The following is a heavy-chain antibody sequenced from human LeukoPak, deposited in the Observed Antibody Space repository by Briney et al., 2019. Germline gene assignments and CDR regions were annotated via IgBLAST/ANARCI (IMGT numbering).Heavy chain of an antibody. CDR1: GDSISSYY. CDR3: ATQYCSSTSCSYPFDP. V-gene: IGHV4-59*01. CDR2: IYYSGST. Sequence: SETLSLTCTVSGDSISSYYWSWLRQPPGKGLEWIGYIYYSGSTNYNPSLKRRVTISVDTSKSQFSLKLSSVTAADTAVYYCATQYCSSTSCSYPFDPWGQGTLVTVSS. J-gene: IGHJ5*02. D-gene: IGHD2-2*01.